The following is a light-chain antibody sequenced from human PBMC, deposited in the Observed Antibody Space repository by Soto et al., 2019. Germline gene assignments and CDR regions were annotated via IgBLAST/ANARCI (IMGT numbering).Light chain of an antibody. Sequence: EIVLTQSPVTLSLSPGDRATLSCRASQSINNYLAWYQQKPGQAPRLLIYDASNRATGIPARFSGSGSGTDFTLTISSLEPEDFAVYYCQQRFNWQVTFGQGTRLDIK. CDR1: QSINNY. CDR2: DAS. J-gene: IGKJ5*01. V-gene: IGKV3-11*01. CDR3: QQRFNWQVT.